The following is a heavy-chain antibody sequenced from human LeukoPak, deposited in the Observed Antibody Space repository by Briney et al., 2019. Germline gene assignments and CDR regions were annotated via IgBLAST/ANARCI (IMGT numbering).Heavy chain of an antibody. CDR1: GYTFTSYY. CDR3: AREVGYYGSGSY. Sequence: GASVKVPCKASGYTFTSYYMHWVRQAPGQGLEWMGIINPSGGSTSYAQKFQGRVTMTRDTSTSTVYMELRSLRSEDTAVYYCAREVGYYGSGSYWGQGTLVTVSS. D-gene: IGHD3-10*01. J-gene: IGHJ4*02. CDR2: INPSGGST. V-gene: IGHV1-46*01.